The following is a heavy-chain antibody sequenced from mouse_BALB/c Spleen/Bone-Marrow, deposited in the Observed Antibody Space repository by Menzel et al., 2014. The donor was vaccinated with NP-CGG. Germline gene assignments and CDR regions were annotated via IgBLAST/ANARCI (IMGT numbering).Heavy chain of an antibody. D-gene: IGHD4-1*01. CDR1: GYTFTSYW. CDR3: AREGWDEDYAMDY. Sequence: VKLVESGAELARPGASVKLSCKASGYTFTSYWMQWVKQRPGQGLEWIGAIYPGDSDTRYTQKFKGKATLTADKSSSTAYMQLSSLASEDSAVYYCAREGWDEDYAMDYWGQGTSVTVSS. V-gene: IGHV1-87*01. CDR2: IYPGDSDT. J-gene: IGHJ4*01.